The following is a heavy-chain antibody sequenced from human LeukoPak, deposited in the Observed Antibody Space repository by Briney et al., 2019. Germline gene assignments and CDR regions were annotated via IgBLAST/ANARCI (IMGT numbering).Heavy chain of an antibody. D-gene: IGHD1-26*01. CDR2: IYPGDSDT. Sequence: GESLKISCKGFGYRFTNYWIGWVRQMPGKGLEWMGIIYPGDSDTRYSPSFQGQVTISADKSISTAYLQWSSLKASDTAMYYCARLAPRIVGAWVDFWGQGTLVTVSS. CDR3: ARLAPRIVGAWVDF. J-gene: IGHJ4*02. CDR1: GYRFTNYW. V-gene: IGHV5-51*01.